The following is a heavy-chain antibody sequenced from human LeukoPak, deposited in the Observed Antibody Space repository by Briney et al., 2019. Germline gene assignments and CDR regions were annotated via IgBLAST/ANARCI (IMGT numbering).Heavy chain of an antibody. CDR1: GGSISSSSYY. J-gene: IGHJ6*03. D-gene: IGHD1-26*01. V-gene: IGHV4-39*07. Sequence: PSETLSLTCTVSGGSISSSSYYWGWIRQPPGKGLEWIGRIYYSGSTYYNPSLKSRVTISVDTSKNQFSLKLSSVTAADTAMYYCASGGSVGATGYYYYYMDVWGKGTTVTVSS. CDR2: IYYSGST. CDR3: ASGGSVGATGYYYYYMDV.